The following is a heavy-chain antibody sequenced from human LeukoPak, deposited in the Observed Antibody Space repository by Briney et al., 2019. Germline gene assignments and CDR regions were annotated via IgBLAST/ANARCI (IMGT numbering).Heavy chain of an antibody. D-gene: IGHD6-13*01. J-gene: IGHJ5*02. CDR3: ARSAGTGYNWFDP. V-gene: IGHV1-69*01. CDR2: IIPIFGTA. CDR1: GGTFSSYA. Sequence: SVKVSCKASGGTFSSYAISGVRQAPGQGLEWMGGIIPIFGTANYAQKFQGRVTITADESTSTAYMELSSLRSEDTAVYYCARSAGTGYNWFDPWGQGTLVTVSS.